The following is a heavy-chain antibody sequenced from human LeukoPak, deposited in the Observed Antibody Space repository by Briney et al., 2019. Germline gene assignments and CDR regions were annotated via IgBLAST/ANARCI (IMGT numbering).Heavy chain of an antibody. D-gene: IGHD2-2*01. J-gene: IGHJ6*02. V-gene: IGHV1-2*02. Sequence: ASVTVSCKASGYTFTAYYIHWVRRAPGQGLEWMGWINPNSGGTESAQKLQGRVTMTRDTSISTAYMELGRLRSDDTAVYHCTRDHCTSINCYEYNYYGMDVWGQGTTVTVSS. CDR3: TRDHCTSINCYEYNYYGMDV. CDR2: INPNSGGT. CDR1: GYTFTAYY.